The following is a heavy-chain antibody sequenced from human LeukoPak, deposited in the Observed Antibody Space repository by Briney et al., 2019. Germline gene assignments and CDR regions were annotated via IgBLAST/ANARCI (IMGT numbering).Heavy chain of an antibody. CDR3: ARGGGIYGLWDY. CDR1: GFTFSSYW. Sequence: GGSVRLFCAASGFTFSSYWMHWVRQAPGKGLVWVSRIYSDGSSYTADSVKGRFTISRDNAKDTLYLQMNSLRVEDTAVYYCARGGGIYGLWDYWGQGTLVTVSS. J-gene: IGHJ4*02. CDR2: IYSDGSSY. D-gene: IGHD1-26*01. V-gene: IGHV3-74*03.